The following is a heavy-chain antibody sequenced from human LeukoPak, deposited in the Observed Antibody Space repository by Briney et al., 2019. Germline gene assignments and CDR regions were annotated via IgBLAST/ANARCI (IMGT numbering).Heavy chain of an antibody. J-gene: IGHJ4*02. CDR3: ARDYTRSSPFDY. V-gene: IGHV5-51*01. CDR2: IYPGGSDA. Sequence: GESLKISCKGSGYSFTSYWIGWVRQMPGKGLEWMGTIYPGGSDARYSPSFQGQVTISAAKSISTAYLQWSSLKASDTAIYYCARDYTRSSPFDYWGQGTLVTVSS. D-gene: IGHD2-2*02. CDR1: GYSFTSYW.